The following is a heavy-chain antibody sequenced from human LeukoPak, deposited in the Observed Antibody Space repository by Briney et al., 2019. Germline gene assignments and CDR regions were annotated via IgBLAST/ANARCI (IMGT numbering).Heavy chain of an antibody. J-gene: IGHJ3*02. D-gene: IGHD3-9*01. CDR3: ARFRVLRYFDWLVAFDI. Sequence: GASVKVSCKASGYTFTGYYMHWVRQAPGQGLEWMGWINPNSGGTNYAQKFQGRVTMTRDTSISTAYMELSRLRSDDTAVYYCARFRVLRYFDWLVAFDIWGQGTMVTVSS. V-gene: IGHV1-2*02. CDR2: INPNSGGT. CDR1: GYTFTGYY.